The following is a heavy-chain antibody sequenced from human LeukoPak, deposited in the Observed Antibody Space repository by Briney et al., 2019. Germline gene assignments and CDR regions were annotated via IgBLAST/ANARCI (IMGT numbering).Heavy chain of an antibody. CDR1: GGSISSGGYY. J-gene: IGHJ2*01. D-gene: IGHD3-22*01. CDR2: IYYSGST. V-gene: IGHV4-31*03. CDR3: ARDRYYDSSGPYWYFDL. Sequence: SETPSLTCTVSGGSISSGGYYWSWIRQHPGKGLEWIGYIYYSGSTYYNPSLKSRVTISVDTSKNQFSLKLSSVTAADTAVYYCARDRYYDSSGPYWYFDLWGRGTLVTVSS.